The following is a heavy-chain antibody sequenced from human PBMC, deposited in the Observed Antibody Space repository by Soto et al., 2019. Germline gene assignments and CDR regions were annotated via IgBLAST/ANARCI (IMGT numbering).Heavy chain of an antibody. CDR3: ARDRFRYYYGSGSFIYYYGMDV. J-gene: IGHJ6*02. CDR2: IYYSGST. D-gene: IGHD3-10*01. Sequence: PSETLSLGCPVSGGSISGDYWSWIRQPPGKGLQWIGYIYYSGSTKYNPSLKSRVTISVDKSENQFSLKLRYVTAEDTEVYCCARDRFRYYYGSGSFIYYYGMDVWGQGTTVT. CDR1: GGSISGDY. V-gene: IGHV4-59*12.